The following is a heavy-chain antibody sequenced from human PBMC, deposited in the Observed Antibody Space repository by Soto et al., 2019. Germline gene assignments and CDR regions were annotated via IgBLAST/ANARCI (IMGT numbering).Heavy chain of an antibody. Sequence: GGSLRLSCAASGFTFSRHGMHWVRQAPGKGPEWVSAIVGGGGNTYYADSVRGRFTISRDNSKNTLYLQMNSLRAEDTAVYYCAKERRGNDAFDIWGQGTMVTVSS. V-gene: IGHV3-23*01. D-gene: IGHD1-1*01. CDR3: AKERRGNDAFDI. CDR2: IVGGGGNT. J-gene: IGHJ3*02. CDR1: GFTFSRHG.